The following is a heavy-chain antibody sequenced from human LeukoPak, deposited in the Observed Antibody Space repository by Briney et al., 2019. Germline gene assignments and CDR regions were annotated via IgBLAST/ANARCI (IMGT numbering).Heavy chain of an antibody. V-gene: IGHV3-48*03. Sequence: PGGSLRLSCAASGFTFRSYEMSWVRQAPGKGLEWVSFINSRPSLIYYADSVKGRFTISRDNARNSLYLQMTSLRAEDTAVYYCVRELGDEDLEYYFYYMDVWGRGTTVTVSS. J-gene: IGHJ6*03. CDR3: VRELGDEDLEYYFYYMDV. CDR1: GFTFRSYE. CDR2: INSRPSLI. D-gene: IGHD2-21*02.